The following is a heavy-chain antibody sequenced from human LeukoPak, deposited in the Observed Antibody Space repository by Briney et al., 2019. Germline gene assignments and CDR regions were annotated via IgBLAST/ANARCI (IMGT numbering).Heavy chain of an antibody. CDR3: AKDLRSSADSKMGAADY. D-gene: IGHD1-26*01. V-gene: IGHV3-7*01. Sequence: GGSVRLSCAACGFTFSRSWMTWVRQAPGRGVEGVADIHQEGWQKYYVDPVKGRFTLSRDNAKHSLYLQMNSLSAEDTAVYYCAKDLRSSADSKMGAADYWGQGTLVTVSS. J-gene: IGHJ4*02. CDR1: GFTFSRSW. CDR2: IHQEGWQK.